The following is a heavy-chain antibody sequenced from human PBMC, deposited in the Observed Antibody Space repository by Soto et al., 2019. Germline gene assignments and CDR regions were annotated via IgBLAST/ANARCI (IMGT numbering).Heavy chain of an antibody. Sequence: SETLSLTCAVYGGSFSGYYWSWIRQPPGKGLEWIGEINHSGSTNYNPSLKSRVTISVDTSKNQFSLKLSSVTAADTAVYYCARSSYDYAWGSYLPDKYYFDYWGQGTLVTVSS. CDR3: ARSSYDYAWGSYLPDKYYFDY. CDR2: INHSGST. CDR1: GGSFSGYY. D-gene: IGHD3-16*02. J-gene: IGHJ4*02. V-gene: IGHV4-34*01.